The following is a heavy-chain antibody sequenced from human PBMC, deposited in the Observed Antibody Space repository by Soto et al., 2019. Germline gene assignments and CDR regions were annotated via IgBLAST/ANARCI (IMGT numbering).Heavy chain of an antibody. J-gene: IGHJ6*02. CDR2: ISSSSSYI. CDR1: GFTFSSYS. CDR3: ARSHSSGWYTNRYYYYGMDV. Sequence: EVQLVESGGGLVKPGGSLRLSCAASGFTFSSYSMNWVRQAPGKGLEWVSSISSSSSYIYYADSVKGRFTISRDNAKNSLYLQMNSLRAEDTAVYYCARSHSSGWYTNRYYYYGMDVWGQGTTVTVSS. V-gene: IGHV3-21*01. D-gene: IGHD6-19*01.